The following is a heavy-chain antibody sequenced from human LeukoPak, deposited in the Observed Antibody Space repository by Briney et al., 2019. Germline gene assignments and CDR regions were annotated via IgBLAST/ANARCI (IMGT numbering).Heavy chain of an antibody. J-gene: IGHJ4*02. V-gene: IGHV3-66*02. Sequence: GGSLRLSCAASGFTVSSNYMSWVRQAPGKGLEWVSVIYSGGSTYYADSVKGRFTISRDNSKNTLYLQMNSLIAEDTAVYYCASAKSDCSSTSCPFDYWGQGTLVTVSS. CDR1: GFTVSSNY. CDR2: IYSGGST. D-gene: IGHD2-2*01. CDR3: ASAKSDCSSTSCPFDY.